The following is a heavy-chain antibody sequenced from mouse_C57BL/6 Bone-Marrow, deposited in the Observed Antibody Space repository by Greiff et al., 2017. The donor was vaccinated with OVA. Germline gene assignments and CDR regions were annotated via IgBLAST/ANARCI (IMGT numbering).Heavy chain of an antibody. Sequence: VQLQQPGTELVKPGASVKLSCKASGYTFTSYWMHWVKQRPGQGLEWIGNIIPSNGGTNYNEKFKSKATLTVDKSSSTAYMQLSSLTSEDSAVYYCARDYYGRAYYFDYWGQGTTLTVSS. CDR3: ARDYYGRAYYFDY. CDR2: IIPSNGGT. D-gene: IGHD1-1*01. CDR1: GYTFTSYW. J-gene: IGHJ2*01. V-gene: IGHV1-53*01.